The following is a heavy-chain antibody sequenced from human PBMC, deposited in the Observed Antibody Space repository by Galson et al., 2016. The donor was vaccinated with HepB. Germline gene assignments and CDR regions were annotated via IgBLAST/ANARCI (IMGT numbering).Heavy chain of an antibody. CDR2: ISDRGGTT. Sequence: SLRLSCAASGFTFSNHVMNWVRQAPGKGLEWVSVISDRGGTTNYADSVKGRFTISRDNSKNTLYLQMSGLRAEDTAVYYCAKGTTTYYYYYMDVWGKGTTVTVSS. V-gene: IGHV3-23*01. J-gene: IGHJ6*03. D-gene: IGHD2/OR15-2a*01. CDR3: AKGTTTYYYYYMDV. CDR1: GFTFSNHV.